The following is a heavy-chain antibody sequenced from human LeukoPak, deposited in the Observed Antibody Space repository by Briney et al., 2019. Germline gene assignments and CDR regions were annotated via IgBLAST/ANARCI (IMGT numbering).Heavy chain of an antibody. D-gene: IGHD6-19*01. CDR1: GGTFSSYA. J-gene: IGHJ5*02. CDR3: ARLTDHYIAVAGTRPFDP. Sequence: GASVKVSCKASGGTFSSYAISWVRQAPGQGLEWMGRTIPILGIANYAQKFQGRVTITADKSTSTAYMELSSLRSEDTAVYYCARLTDHYIAVAGTRPFDPWGQGTLVTVSS. CDR2: TIPILGIA. V-gene: IGHV1-69*04.